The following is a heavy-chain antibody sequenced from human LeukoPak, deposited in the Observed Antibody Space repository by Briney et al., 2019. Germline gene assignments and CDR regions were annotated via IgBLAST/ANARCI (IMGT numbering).Heavy chain of an antibody. CDR2: ISRGSIT. CDR1: GFTFGTHA. V-gene: IGHV3-23*01. CDR3: ARDSKPYPEAAAGTHYGMDV. Sequence: PGGSLRLSCVASGFTFGTHAMSWVRQVPGEGLEWVSGISRGSITYYSDSVKGRFTISRDNSRATLFLQMNSLRAEDTAVYYCARDSKPYPEAAAGTHYGMDVWGQGTTVTVSS. D-gene: IGHD6-13*01. J-gene: IGHJ6*02.